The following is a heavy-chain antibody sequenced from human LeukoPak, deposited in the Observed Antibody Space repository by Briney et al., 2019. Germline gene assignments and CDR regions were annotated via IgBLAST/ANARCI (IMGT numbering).Heavy chain of an antibody. V-gene: IGHV4-61*01. CDR1: GGSIRSGSHY. Sequence: SETLSLTCTVSGGSIRSGSHYWSWTRQPPGKGLEWIGYIYYSGSTNYNPSLKSRVTISVDTSKNQFSLKLSSVTAADTAVYYCARRAFSSGYYYFDYWGQGALVTVSS. D-gene: IGHD3-22*01. J-gene: IGHJ4*02. CDR2: IYYSGST. CDR3: ARRAFSSGYYYFDY.